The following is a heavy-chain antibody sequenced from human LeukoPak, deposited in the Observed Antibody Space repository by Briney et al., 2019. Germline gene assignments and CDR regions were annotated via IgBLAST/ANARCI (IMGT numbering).Heavy chain of an antibody. D-gene: IGHD6-13*01. V-gene: IGHV3-33*08. CDR2: IWYDGSNK. J-gene: IGHJ6*03. Sequence: QSGGSLRLSCAASGFTFSSYGMHWVRQAPGKGLEWVAVIWYDGSNKYYADSVKGRFTISRDNSKNTLYLQMNSLRAEDTAVYYCARGRYSSSWYLFYYYYMDVWGKGPRSPSP. CDR1: GFTFSSYG. CDR3: ARGRYSSSWYLFYYYYMDV.